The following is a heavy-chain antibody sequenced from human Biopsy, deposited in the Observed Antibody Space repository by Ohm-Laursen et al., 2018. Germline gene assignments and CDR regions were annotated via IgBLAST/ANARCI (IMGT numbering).Heavy chain of an antibody. CDR2: ISGSGTTI. CDR3: ARDGAGSYHDY. CDR1: GFTFSDYY. J-gene: IGHJ4*02. V-gene: IGHV3-11*01. Sequence: LSLTCAASGFTFSDYYMSWIRQAPGKGLEWLSYISGSGTTIFYADSVKGRFTVSRDNAKNSLYLQINSLTVEDTAVYYCARDGAGSYHDYWGQGTLVTVSS. D-gene: IGHD3-10*01.